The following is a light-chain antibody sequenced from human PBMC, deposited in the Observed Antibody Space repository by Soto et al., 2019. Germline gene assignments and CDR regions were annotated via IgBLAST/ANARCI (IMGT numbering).Light chain of an antibody. CDR3: QQYNNWPQT. CDR2: DAS. CDR1: QSLRSS. Sequence: ETMITQSPDTLSVSLGERATLSCRASQSLRSSLAWYQQTTGQAPRLLIYDASTRDTGIPARFSGSGSGTDFTLTISGLQSEDFEVYYCQQYNNWPQTFGQGTKVDI. V-gene: IGKV3-15*01. J-gene: IGKJ1*01.